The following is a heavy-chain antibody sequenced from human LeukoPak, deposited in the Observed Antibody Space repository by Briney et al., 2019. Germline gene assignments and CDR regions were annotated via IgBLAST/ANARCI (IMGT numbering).Heavy chain of an antibody. D-gene: IGHD3-3*01. CDR3: ARVQTYYDFWSGYYRAWYFDL. CDR2: INWNGGST. CDR1: GFTFDDYG. J-gene: IGHJ2*01. Sequence: GGSLRLSCAASGFTFDDYGMSWVRQAPGKGLEWVSGINWNGGSTGYADSVKGRFTISRDNAKNSLYLQMNSLRAEDTALYYRARVQTYYDFWSGYYRAWYFDLWGRGTLVTVSS. V-gene: IGHV3-20*04.